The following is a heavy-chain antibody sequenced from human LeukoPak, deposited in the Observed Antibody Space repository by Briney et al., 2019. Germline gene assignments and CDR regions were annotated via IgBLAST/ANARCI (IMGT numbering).Heavy chain of an antibody. J-gene: IGHJ3*02. CDR1: GFTFSSYG. CDR2: ISYDGSNK. V-gene: IGHV3-30*03. D-gene: IGHD5-18*01. CDR3: ARCHTGFFDI. Sequence: GGSLRLSCATSGFTFSSYGMHWVRQAPGKGLEWVAVISYDGSNKYYADSVKGRFTISRDNSKNTLYLQMNSLRAEDTAVYYCARCHTGFFDIWGQGTMVTVSS.